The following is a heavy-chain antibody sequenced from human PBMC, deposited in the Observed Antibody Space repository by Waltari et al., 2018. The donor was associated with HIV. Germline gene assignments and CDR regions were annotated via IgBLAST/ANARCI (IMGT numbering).Heavy chain of an antibody. CDR1: DDSISNSDYY. CDR3: AKGGRPPGAS. J-gene: IGHJ1*01. D-gene: IGHD3-16*01. CDR2: VSYSGNI. V-gene: IGHV4-61*05. Sequence: QSHLQESGPGLVKPSETLTLVCSVSDDSISNSDYYWAWIRQSPGRGLEWIGKVSYSGNIYYHPSLKSRVNIQVDNSKNQFTLTLIAVTAADSGVYFCAKGGRPPGASWGQGKVVTVS.